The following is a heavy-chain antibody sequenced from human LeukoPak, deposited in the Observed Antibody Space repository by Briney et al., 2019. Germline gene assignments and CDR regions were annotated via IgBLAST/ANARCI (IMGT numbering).Heavy chain of an antibody. D-gene: IGHD3-9*01. CDR3: AILAYDILTGFYY. Sequence: GASVKVSCKASGYTFTSYGISWVRQAPGQGLEWMGRIIPILGIANYAQKFQGRVTITADKSTSTAYMELSSLRSEDTAVYYCAILAYDILTGFYYWGQGTLVTVSS. V-gene: IGHV1-69*10. J-gene: IGHJ4*02. CDR1: GYTFTSYG. CDR2: IIPILGIA.